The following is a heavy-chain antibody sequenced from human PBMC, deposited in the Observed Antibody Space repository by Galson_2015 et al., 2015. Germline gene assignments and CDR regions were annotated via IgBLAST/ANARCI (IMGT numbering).Heavy chain of an antibody. Sequence: SETLSLTCTVSGGSISSSSYYWGWLRQPPGKGLEWIGSIYYSGSTYYNPSLKSRVTISVDTSKNQFSLKLSSVTAADTAVYYCAGLGVQRTYYYYYMDVWGKGTTVTVSS. CDR2: IYYSGST. J-gene: IGHJ6*03. D-gene: IGHD3-16*01. CDR3: AGLGVQRTYYYYYMDV. V-gene: IGHV4-39*01. CDR1: GGSISSSSYY.